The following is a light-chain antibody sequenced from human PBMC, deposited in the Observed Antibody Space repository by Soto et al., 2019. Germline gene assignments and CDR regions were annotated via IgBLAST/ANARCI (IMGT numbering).Light chain of an antibody. CDR3: QQSYSTLCT. J-gene: IGKJ1*01. CDR1: QRINSF. V-gene: IGKV1-39*01. CDR2: AAS. Sequence: DIQMTQSPSSLYASVGDRVTITCRARQRINSFLNWHQQKPGKAPELQIYAASSLKSGVPSRFSGRGPGTDFPLTISSLHPEDFATYYFQQSYSTLCTFGQGTKVELK.